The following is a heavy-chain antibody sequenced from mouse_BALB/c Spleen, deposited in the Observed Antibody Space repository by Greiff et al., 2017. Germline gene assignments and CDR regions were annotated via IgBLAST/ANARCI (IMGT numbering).Heavy chain of an antibody. J-gene: IGHJ4*01. CDR1: GFSLTSYG. V-gene: IGHV2-9*02. CDR3: ARGGYDGIYYYAMDY. D-gene: IGHD2-2*01. CDR2: IWAGGST. Sequence: VQLQQSGPGLVAPSQSLSITCTVSGFSLTSYGVHWVRQPPGKGLEWLGVIWAGGSTNYNSALMSRLSISKDNSKSQVFLKMNSLQTDDTAMYYCARGGYDGIYYYAMDYWGQGTSVTVSS.